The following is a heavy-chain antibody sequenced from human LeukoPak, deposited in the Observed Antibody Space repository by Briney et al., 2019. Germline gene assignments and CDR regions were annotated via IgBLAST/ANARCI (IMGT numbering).Heavy chain of an antibody. CDR2: IYTSGST. J-gene: IGHJ4*02. D-gene: IGHD3-10*01. Sequence: KTSETLSLTCTVSGGSISSGSYYWSWIRQPAGKGLEWIGRIYTSGSTNYNPSLKSRVTISVDTSKNQFSLKLSSVTAADTAVYYCASSPDYYGSGSYYSSWGQGTLVTVSS. CDR1: GGSISSGSYY. CDR3: ASSPDYYGSGSYYSS. V-gene: IGHV4-61*02.